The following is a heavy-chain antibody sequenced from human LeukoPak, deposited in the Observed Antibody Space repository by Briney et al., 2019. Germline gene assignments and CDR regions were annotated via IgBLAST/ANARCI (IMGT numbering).Heavy chain of an antibody. J-gene: IGHJ4*02. CDR2: IGGSNGIT. Sequence: GGSLRLSCAASRFTFNSYAMSWVRQAPGKGLEWVSVIGGSNGITFYVGSVKGRFTISRDNSKDTLYLQMDSLRAEDTAVYYCARRYFDYWGQGTLVTVSS. CDR3: ARRYFDY. V-gene: IGHV3-23*01. CDR1: RFTFNSYA.